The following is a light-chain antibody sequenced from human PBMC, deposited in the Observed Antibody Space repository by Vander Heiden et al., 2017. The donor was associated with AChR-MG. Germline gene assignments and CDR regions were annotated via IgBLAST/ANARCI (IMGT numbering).Light chain of an antibody. V-gene: IGLV2-14*03. CDR2: GVT. CDR3: SSFTTISTRV. CDR1: SSDIGGHNY. Sequence: QSALTQPASVSGSPGQSITISCTGTSSDIGGHNYVSWYQQHPGKAPKLVIYGVTKRPSGVSLRFSGSKSGNTASLTISGLQAEDEADYYCSSFTTISTRVFGGGTRLTVL. J-gene: IGLJ3*02.